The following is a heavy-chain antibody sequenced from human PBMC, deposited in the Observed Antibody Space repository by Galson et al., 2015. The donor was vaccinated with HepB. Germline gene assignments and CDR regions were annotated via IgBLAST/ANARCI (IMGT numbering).Heavy chain of an antibody. CDR3: AKDLGLGSGY. Sequence: SLRLSCAASGFTFSIYTMSWVRQPPAKGLEWVSSVSGSGGSTYYADSVKGRFTISRDNFENTLFLQMNSLRAEDTAVYYCAKDLGLGSGYWGQGTLVTVSS. CDR2: VSGSGGST. V-gene: IGHV3-23*01. CDR1: GFTFSIYT. J-gene: IGHJ1*01. D-gene: IGHD3-3*01.